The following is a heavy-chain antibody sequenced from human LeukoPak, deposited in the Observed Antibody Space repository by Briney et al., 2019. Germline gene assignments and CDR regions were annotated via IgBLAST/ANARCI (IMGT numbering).Heavy chain of an antibody. V-gene: IGHV3-30*04. CDR2: ISDDGSKI. Sequence: GGSLRLSCAASGSTFSTDAMHWVRQAPGKGLEWVAVISDDGSKIYYADSVKGRFTISRDSSKNTLYLQMNRLRAEDAAVYYCAKAPVTTCSGAYCYPFDYWGQGTLVTVSS. D-gene: IGHD2-21*01. J-gene: IGHJ4*02. CDR3: AKAPVTTCSGAYCYPFDY. CDR1: GSTFSTDA.